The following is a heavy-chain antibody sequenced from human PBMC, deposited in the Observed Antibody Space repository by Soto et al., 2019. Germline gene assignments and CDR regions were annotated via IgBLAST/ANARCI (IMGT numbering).Heavy chain of an antibody. D-gene: IGHD3-22*01. Sequence: ASVKVSCKVSGYTLTELSMHWVRQAPGKGLEWMGGFDPEDGETIYAQKFQGRVTMTEDTSTDTAYMELSSLRSEDTAVYCCATDSYSSVPTWFDPWGQGTLVTVSS. J-gene: IGHJ5*02. CDR3: ATDSYSSVPTWFDP. CDR1: GYTLTELS. V-gene: IGHV1-24*01. CDR2: FDPEDGET.